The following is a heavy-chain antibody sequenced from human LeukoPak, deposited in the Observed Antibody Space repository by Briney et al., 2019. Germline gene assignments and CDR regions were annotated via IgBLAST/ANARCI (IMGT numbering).Heavy chain of an antibody. CDR1: GFTFRDYP. Sequence: PGGSLGLSCSASGFTFRDYPKHWVRQAPGEGLQYVSAISSAGGTTYYADSVRGRFTISRDNSKNTLYLQMSSLRAEDTALYYCVKVGDSGYGEYYQHWGQGTLVTVSS. D-gene: IGHD5-12*01. CDR2: ISSAGGTT. CDR3: VKVGDSGYGEYYQH. J-gene: IGHJ1*01. V-gene: IGHV3-64D*06.